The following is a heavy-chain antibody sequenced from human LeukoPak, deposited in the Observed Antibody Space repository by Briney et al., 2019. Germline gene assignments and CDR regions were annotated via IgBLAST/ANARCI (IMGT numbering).Heavy chain of an antibody. D-gene: IGHD3-22*01. J-gene: IGHJ4*02. V-gene: IGHV3-23*01. CDR2: ISGSSGST. CDR1: GFTFSTYA. CDR3: KYYYGRSGYYGFDS. Sequence: GGSLRLSCAASGFTFSTYAMTWVRQAPGKGLEWVSSISGSSGSTYYADSVKGRFTISRDNSKNTLYLQMNSLRAQDMDLYYCKYYYGRSGYYGFDSWGQGTLVTVSS.